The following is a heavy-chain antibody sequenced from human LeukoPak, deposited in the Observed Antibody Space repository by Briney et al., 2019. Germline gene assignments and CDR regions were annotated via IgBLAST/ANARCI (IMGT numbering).Heavy chain of an antibody. D-gene: IGHD3-16*01. Sequence: GGSLRLSCAASGFTFSSYGMHWVRQAPGKGLEWVAVISYDGSNKYYADSVKGRFTISRDNSKNTLYLQMNSLRAEDTAVYYCAKDAQPRSRWFDPWGQGTLVTVSS. V-gene: IGHV3-30*18. CDR1: GFTFSSYG. CDR2: ISYDGSNK. CDR3: AKDAQPRSRWFDP. J-gene: IGHJ5*02.